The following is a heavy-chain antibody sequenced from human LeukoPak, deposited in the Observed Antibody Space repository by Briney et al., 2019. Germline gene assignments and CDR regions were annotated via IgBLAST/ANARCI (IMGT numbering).Heavy chain of an antibody. CDR2: IYYSGST. J-gene: IGHJ3*02. CDR3: ARASFGGVIVIGRTDAFDI. V-gene: IGHV4-39*07. Sequence: SETLSLTCTVSGGSLSSGGYYWGWIRQPPGKGLEWIGSIYYSGSTYYNPSLKSRVTIPVDTSKNQFSLKLSSVTAADTAVYYCARASFGGVIVIGRTDAFDIWGQGTMVTVSS. D-gene: IGHD3-16*02. CDR1: GGSLSSGGYY.